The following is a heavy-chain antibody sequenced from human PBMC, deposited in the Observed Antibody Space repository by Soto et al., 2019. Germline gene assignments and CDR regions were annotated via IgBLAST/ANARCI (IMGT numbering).Heavy chain of an antibody. J-gene: IGHJ4*02. V-gene: IGHV1-3*01. CDR3: ARAGWFAEGYFDF. D-gene: IGHD3-10*01. CDR2: INAGNGHT. CDR1: GFTFVMYA. Sequence: ASVKVSCKASGFTFVMYAIHWVRQAPGQGLEWMAWINAGNGHTTYSQKFQGRVTIIRDTSARTVYMELRSLRFDDTATYYCARAGWFAEGYFDFWGQGPPVTVSS.